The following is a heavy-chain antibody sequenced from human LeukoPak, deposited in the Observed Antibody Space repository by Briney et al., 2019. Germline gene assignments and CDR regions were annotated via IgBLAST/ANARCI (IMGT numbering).Heavy chain of an antibody. D-gene: IGHD1-26*01. CDR3: ARRYSGSYPPGRYFDL. Sequence: SETLTLTCTVSGGSISTYYWSWIRQPPGKELEWIGYIDYSGSTNYNPSLKSRVTISVDTSKNQFSLKLSSVTAADTAVYYCARRYSGSYPPGRYFDLWGRGTLVTVSS. CDR1: GGSISTYY. CDR2: IDYSGST. V-gene: IGHV4-59*01. J-gene: IGHJ2*01.